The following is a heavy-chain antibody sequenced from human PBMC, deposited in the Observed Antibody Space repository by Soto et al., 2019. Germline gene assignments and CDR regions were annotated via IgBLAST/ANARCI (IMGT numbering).Heavy chain of an antibody. Sequence: SETLSLTCTVSGGSISSGGYYWSWIRQHPGKGLEWIGYIYYSGSTYYNPSLKSRVTISVDTSKNQFSLKLSSVTAADTAVYYCARTLTYYYDSSAPSVDWFDPWGQGTLVTVSS. CDR3: ARTLTYYYDSSAPSVDWFDP. CDR1: GGSISSGGYY. CDR2: IYYSGST. J-gene: IGHJ5*02. V-gene: IGHV4-31*03. D-gene: IGHD3-22*01.